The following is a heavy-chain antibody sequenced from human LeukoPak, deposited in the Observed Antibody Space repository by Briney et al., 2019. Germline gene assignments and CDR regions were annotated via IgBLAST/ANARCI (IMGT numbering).Heavy chain of an antibody. D-gene: IGHD3-22*01. CDR2: IYNSGST. CDR1: DGSISSYY. Sequence: SETLSLTCTVPDGSISSYYWSWIRQPPGKGLEWIGNIYNSGSTNYNPSLKSRVTMSVDPSKNQFSLRLSSVTAADTAVYFCARAALYFDSSAYSYYFDYWGQGTQVTVSS. CDR3: ARAALYFDSSAYSYYFDY. V-gene: IGHV4-59*01. J-gene: IGHJ4*02.